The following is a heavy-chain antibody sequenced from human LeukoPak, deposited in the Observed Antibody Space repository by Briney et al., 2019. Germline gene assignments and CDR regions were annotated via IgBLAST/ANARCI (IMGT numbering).Heavy chain of an antibody. V-gene: IGHV3-30-3*01. J-gene: IGHJ4*02. CDR3: ARVSAQIAYSSGWYKPYDY. CDR1: GFKFNTYI. D-gene: IGHD6-19*01. Sequence: GGSLRLSCVASGFKFNTYIMTWVRQAPGKGLEWVAVISYDGSNKYYADSVKGRFTISRDNSKNTLYLQMNSLRAEDTAVYYCARVSAQIAYSSGWYKPYDYWGQGTLVTVSS. CDR2: ISYDGSNK.